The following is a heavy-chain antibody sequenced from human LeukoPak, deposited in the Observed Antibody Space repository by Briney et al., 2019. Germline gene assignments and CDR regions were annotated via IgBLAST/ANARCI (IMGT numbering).Heavy chain of an antibody. J-gene: IGHJ4*02. CDR1: GKTLSDLS. Sequence: ASVKVSCKVSGKTLSDLSIHWLRQPPGKGLEWLGGSDPEDGERIYAQMFQGRVTMTEDTSIDAAYMELSSLRSEDTAVYYCVSGFTTMAVDYFDYWGQGTLVTVSP. CDR3: VSGFTTMAVDYFDY. V-gene: IGHV1-24*01. D-gene: IGHD5-18*01. CDR2: SDPEDGER.